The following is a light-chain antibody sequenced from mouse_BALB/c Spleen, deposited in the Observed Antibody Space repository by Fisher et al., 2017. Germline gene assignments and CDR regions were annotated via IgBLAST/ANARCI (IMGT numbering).Light chain of an antibody. V-gene: IGKV4-59*01. CDR2: DTS. J-gene: IGKJ4*01. Sequence: IVLTQSTAIMSASPGEKVTISCSASSSVSYMHWFQQKPGSSPKRWIYDTSKLASGVPVRFSGSRSGTSYSLTISRMEAEDAATYYCQQWSSYPYTFGSGTKLEIK. CDR1: SSVSY. CDR3: QQWSSYPYT.